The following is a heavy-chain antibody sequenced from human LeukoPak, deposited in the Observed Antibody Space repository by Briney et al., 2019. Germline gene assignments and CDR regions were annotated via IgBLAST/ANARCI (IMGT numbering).Heavy chain of an antibody. V-gene: IGHV3-11*01. J-gene: IGHJ4*02. CDR3: ARDLNKYYYDSSGYYYGY. Sequence: GGSLRLSCAASGFTFSDYYMSWIRQAPGKGLEWVSYISSSGSTIYYADSVKGRFTISRDNAKNSLYLQMNSLRADDTAVYYCARDLNKYYYDSSGYYYGYWGQGSLVIVSS. CDR1: GFTFSDYY. D-gene: IGHD3-22*01. CDR2: ISSSGSTI.